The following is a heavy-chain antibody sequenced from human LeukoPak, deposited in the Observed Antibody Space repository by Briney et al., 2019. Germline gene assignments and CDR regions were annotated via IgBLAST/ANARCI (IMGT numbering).Heavy chain of an antibody. CDR3: AKDVVTAIDY. Sequence: PGESLRLSCAASGFTFSSYGMHWVGQAPGKGLEWVAFIRYDGSNKYYADSVKGRFTISRDNSKNTLYLQMNSLRAEDTAVYYCAKDVVTAIDYWGQGTLVTVSS. V-gene: IGHV3-30*02. CDR2: IRYDGSNK. CDR1: GFTFSSYG. D-gene: IGHD2-21*02. J-gene: IGHJ4*02.